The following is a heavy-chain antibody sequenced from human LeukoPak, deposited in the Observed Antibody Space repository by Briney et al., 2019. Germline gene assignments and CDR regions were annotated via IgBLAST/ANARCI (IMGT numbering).Heavy chain of an antibody. Sequence: QPGGSLRLSCAASGFSFRCYAMHWVRQAPGKGLEWVAVISYDGSNYYYADSVKGRFTISRDNSKNTLYLEVNSLRAEDTALYYCARRKSQDYFYYYAMDVWGQGTTVTVSS. CDR2: ISYDGSNY. D-gene: IGHD1-14*01. J-gene: IGHJ6*02. CDR3: ARRKSQDYFYYYAMDV. CDR1: GFSFRCYA. V-gene: IGHV3-30*04.